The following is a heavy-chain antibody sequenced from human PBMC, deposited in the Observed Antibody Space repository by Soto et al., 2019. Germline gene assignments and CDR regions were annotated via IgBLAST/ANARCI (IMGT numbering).Heavy chain of an antibody. D-gene: IGHD2-2*01. CDR3: ARDDGMSSTNVKAFDI. V-gene: IGHV3-21*01. J-gene: IGHJ3*02. CDR2: ISTTSTYT. Sequence: ESGGGLVEPGESLRLSCAASGFTFSRYYMNWVRQAPGKGLEWVSSISTTSTYTHYADSLKGRFTISRDNAKKLLYLQMASLRAEDTAVYYCARDDGMSSTNVKAFDIWGQGTKVTVSS. CDR1: GFTFSRYY.